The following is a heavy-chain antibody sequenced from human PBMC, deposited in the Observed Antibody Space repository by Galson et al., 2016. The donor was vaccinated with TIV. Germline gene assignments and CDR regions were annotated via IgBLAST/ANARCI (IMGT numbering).Heavy chain of an antibody. CDR3: AKDRNTAMDTYHYYCGMDV. CDR2: FIPLFGTA. J-gene: IGHJ6*02. D-gene: IGHD5-18*01. V-gene: IGHV1-69*13. Sequence: SVKVSCKASGDTFSSYPFNWVRQAPGQGLEWVGGFIPLFGTANYAQKFQGRVTISADESTSTLYMEVRSLRSEDTAVYYCAKDRNTAMDTYHYYCGMDVRGQGTTVIVSS. CDR1: GDTFSSYP.